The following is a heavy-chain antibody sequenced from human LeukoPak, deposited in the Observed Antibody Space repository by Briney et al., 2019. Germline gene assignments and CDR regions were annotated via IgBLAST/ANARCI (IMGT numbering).Heavy chain of an antibody. D-gene: IGHD5-18*01. J-gene: IGHJ4*02. V-gene: IGHV3-48*04. Sequence: GGSLRLSCAASGFTFSSYSMNWVRQAPGKGLEWVSYISSSSSTIYYADSVKGRFTISRDNAKNSLYLQMNSLRAEDTAVYYCAREDVPDTAMVTAYYSDYWGQGTLVTVSS. CDR1: GFTFSSYS. CDR2: ISSSSSTI. CDR3: AREDVPDTAMVTAYYSDY.